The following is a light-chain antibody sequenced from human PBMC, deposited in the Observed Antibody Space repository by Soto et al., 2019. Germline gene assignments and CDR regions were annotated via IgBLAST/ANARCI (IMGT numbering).Light chain of an antibody. CDR1: SSDVGAYDY. CDR2: DVS. Sequence: QSALTQPASVSGSPGQSITISCTGTSSDVGAYDYVSWYQQHPGEVPKLMIFDVSDRPSGVSNRFSGSKSGNTASLTISGLQAEDEADYHCSSFTTSTSYVFGTGTKVTVL. CDR3: SSFTTSTSYV. V-gene: IGLV2-14*03. J-gene: IGLJ1*01.